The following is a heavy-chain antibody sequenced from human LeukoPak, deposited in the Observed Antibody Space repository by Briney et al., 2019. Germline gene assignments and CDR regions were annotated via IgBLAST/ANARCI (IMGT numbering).Heavy chain of an antibody. Sequence: GGSLRLSCAASGFTSSSYALNWVRQAPGKGLEWVATVSGSGDRMYHADSVKGRFTISRDNSKNTIYLQMNSLRGEDTAVYYCAREQYNSLYFDYWGQGTLVTVSS. D-gene: IGHD1-14*01. CDR3: AREQYNSLYFDY. V-gene: IGHV3-23*01. CDR1: GFTSSSYA. CDR2: VSGSGDRM. J-gene: IGHJ4*02.